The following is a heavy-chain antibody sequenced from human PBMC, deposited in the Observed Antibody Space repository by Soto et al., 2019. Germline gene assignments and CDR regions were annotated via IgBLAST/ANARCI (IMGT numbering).Heavy chain of an antibody. CDR3: ARGYGSWIMVGY. Sequence: QVQLVQSGAEVKKPGASVKVSCKASGYTFTSYAMHWVRQAPGQRLEWMGWINAGNGNTKYSQKFQGRVTITRDTSASTAYIELSSLRSEDTDVYDCARGYGSWIMVGYWGQGTLVTVSS. D-gene: IGHD3-10*01. CDR2: INAGNGNT. V-gene: IGHV1-3*01. CDR1: GYTFTSYA. J-gene: IGHJ4*02.